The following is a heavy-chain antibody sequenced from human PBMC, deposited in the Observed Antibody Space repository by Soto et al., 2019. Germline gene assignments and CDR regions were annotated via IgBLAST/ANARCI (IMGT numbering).Heavy chain of an antibody. Sequence: QVHLVQYGAEGKKPGASVKVSCKGSGYAFTTYGITWVRQAPGQGLEWMGWISAHNDNTNYAQKLQGRVTGTRDTSTSTAYMELRSLRSDDTAVYYCARGRYGDYWGQGALVTVSS. CDR2: ISAHNDNT. D-gene: IGHD1-1*01. V-gene: IGHV1-18*01. CDR1: GYAFTTYG. J-gene: IGHJ4*02. CDR3: ARGRYGDY.